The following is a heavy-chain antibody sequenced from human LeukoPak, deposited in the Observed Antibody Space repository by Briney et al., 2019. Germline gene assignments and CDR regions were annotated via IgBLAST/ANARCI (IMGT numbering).Heavy chain of an antibody. CDR1: GFTFSSYA. CDR2: ISGSGGST. CDR3: AKGGLSITMIVVVIPTALDAFDI. J-gene: IGHJ3*02. Sequence: PGGSLRLSCAASGFTFSSYAMSWVRQAPGKGLEWVSAISGSGGSTYYADSVKGRFTISRDNSKNTLYLQMNSLRAEDTAVYYCAKGGLSITMIVVVIPTALDAFDIWGQGTMVTVSS. D-gene: IGHD3-22*01. V-gene: IGHV3-23*01.